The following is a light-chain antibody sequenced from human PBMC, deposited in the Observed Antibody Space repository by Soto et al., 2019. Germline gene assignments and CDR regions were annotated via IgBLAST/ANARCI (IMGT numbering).Light chain of an antibody. CDR3: QQRSNWPT. CDR2: KAS. CDR1: QTISSW. Sequence: DIQMTQSPSTLSGSVGDRVTITCRASQTISSWLAWYQQKPGKAPKLLIYKASTLKSGVPSRFSGSGSGTDFTLTISSLEPEDFAVYYCQQRSNWPTFGQGTR. J-gene: IGKJ5*01. V-gene: IGKV1-5*03.